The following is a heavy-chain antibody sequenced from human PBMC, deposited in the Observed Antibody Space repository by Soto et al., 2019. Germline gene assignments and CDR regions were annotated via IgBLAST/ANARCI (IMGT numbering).Heavy chain of an antibody. Sequence: GGSLGLACAASGFSFSSYAMSWVRQSPGKGLERVSAISGSGGSTYYADSVKGRFTISRDNSKNTLYLQMTSLRAEDTAVYYCAKDGVVAAAAIRHLFPWGQGTLVTVSS. CDR3: AKDGVVAAAAIRHLFP. J-gene: IGHJ5*02. D-gene: IGHD2-2*02. CDR2: ISGSGGST. CDR1: GFSFSSYA. V-gene: IGHV3-23*01.